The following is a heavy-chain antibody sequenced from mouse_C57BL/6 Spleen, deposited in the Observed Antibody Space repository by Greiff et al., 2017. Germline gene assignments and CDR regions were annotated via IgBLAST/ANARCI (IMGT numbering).Heavy chain of an antibody. CDR1: GYAFSSSW. CDR3: ARGYYGRGDY. J-gene: IGHJ2*01. D-gene: IGHD1-1*01. Sequence: QVQLQQSGPELVKPGASVKISCKASGYAFSSSWMNWVKQRPGKGLEWIGRIYPGDGDTNYNGKFKGKATLTADKSSSTAYMQLSSLTSEDSAVYFCARGYYGRGDYWGQGTTLTVSS. CDR2: IYPGDGDT. V-gene: IGHV1-82*01.